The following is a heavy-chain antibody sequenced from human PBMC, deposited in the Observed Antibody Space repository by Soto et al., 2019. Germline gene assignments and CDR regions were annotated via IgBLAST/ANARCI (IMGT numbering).Heavy chain of an antibody. V-gene: IGHV1-69*13. J-gene: IGHJ4*02. CDR1: GGTFSSYA. CDR2: IIPIFGTA. D-gene: IGHD4-17*01. Sequence: GASVKVSCKASGGTFSSYAISWVRQAPGQGLEWMGGIIPIFGTANYAQKFQGRVTITADESTSTAYMELSSLRSEDTAVYYCATNAHYGDLYFDYWGQGNLVTVSS. CDR3: ATNAHYGDLYFDY.